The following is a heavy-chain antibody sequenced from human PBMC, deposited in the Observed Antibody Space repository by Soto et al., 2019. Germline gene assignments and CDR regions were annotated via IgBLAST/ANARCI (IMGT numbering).Heavy chain of an antibody. J-gene: IGHJ4*02. V-gene: IGHV4-31*03. D-gene: IGHD6-13*01. CDR1: GGSISSGGYY. CDR2: IYCSGST. CDR3: ASYIAATKKIDY. Sequence: SETLSLTCTVSGGSISSGGYYWSWIRQHPGKGLEWIGYIYCSGSTYYNPSLKSRVTISVDTSKNQFSLKLSSVTAVDTAVYYCASYIAATKKIDYWGQGTLVTVS.